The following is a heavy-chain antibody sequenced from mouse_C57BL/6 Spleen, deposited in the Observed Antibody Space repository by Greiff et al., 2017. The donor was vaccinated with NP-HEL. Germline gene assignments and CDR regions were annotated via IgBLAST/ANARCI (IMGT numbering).Heavy chain of an antibody. CDR1: GFNIKDDY. CDR3: TTQGRGDY. CDR2: IDPENGDT. J-gene: IGHJ2*01. Sequence: VQLKESGAELVRPGASVKLSCTASGFNIKDDYMHWVKQRPEQGLEWIGWIDPENGDTEYASKFQGKATITADTSSNTAYLQLSSLTSEDTAVYYCTTQGRGDYWGQGTTLTVSS. D-gene: IGHD3-3*01. V-gene: IGHV14-4*01.